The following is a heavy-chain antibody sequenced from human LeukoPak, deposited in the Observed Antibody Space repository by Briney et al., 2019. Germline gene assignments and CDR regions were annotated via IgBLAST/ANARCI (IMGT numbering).Heavy chain of an antibody. J-gene: IGHJ4*02. CDR3: ARDSHSSGWTYFDS. V-gene: IGHV4-61*02. CDR1: GGSISSGSYY. Sequence: SETLSLTCTVSGGSISSGSYYWSWIRQPAGKGLEWIGRIYTSGSTNYSPSLKSRVSISLDTSKNQFSLNLSSVTAADTAVYYCARDSHSSGWTYFDSWGQETLVTVSS. CDR2: IYTSGST. D-gene: IGHD6-19*01.